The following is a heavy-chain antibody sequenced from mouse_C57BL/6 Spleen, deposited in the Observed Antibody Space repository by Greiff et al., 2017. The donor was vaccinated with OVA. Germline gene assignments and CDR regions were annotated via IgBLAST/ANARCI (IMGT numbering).Heavy chain of an antibody. CDR2: IWGVGST. D-gene: IGHD2-5*01. Sequence: VQVVESGPGLVAPSQSLSITCTVSGFSLTSYGVDWVRQSPGKGLEWLGVIWGVGSTNYNSALKSRLSISKDNSKSQVFLKMNSLQTDDTAMYYCASGGYSNGFAYWGQGTLVTVSA. V-gene: IGHV2-6*01. CDR1: GFSLTSYG. CDR3: ASGGYSNGFAY. J-gene: IGHJ3*01.